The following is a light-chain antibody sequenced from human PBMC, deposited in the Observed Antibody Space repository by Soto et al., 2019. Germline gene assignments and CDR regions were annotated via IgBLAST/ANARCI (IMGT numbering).Light chain of an antibody. Sequence: QSALTQPASVSGSPGQSITISCTGTSSDVGGYNYVSWYQQHPGKAPKLMIYDVSNRPSGVSNRFSGSKSGNTASLTISGLQAEDEADYYCSSYTSSSTYNYVFGTGTKLNVL. CDR1: SSDVGGYNY. V-gene: IGLV2-14*01. J-gene: IGLJ1*01. CDR2: DVS. CDR3: SSYTSSSTYNYV.